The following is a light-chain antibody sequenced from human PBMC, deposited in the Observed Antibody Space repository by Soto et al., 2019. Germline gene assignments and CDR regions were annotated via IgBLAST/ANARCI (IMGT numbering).Light chain of an antibody. CDR1: QGIGNA. CDR3: LQDINYPWT. V-gene: IGKV1-6*01. J-gene: IGKJ1*01. Sequence: AIQMTQSPSSLSASVGDRVTISCRASQGIGNAFGWYQQKPGKPPKVLIYGASNLQRGVPPRFSGSGSGTDFTLAISSLQPEDSATYYCLQDINYPWTFGQGTKVEIK. CDR2: GAS.